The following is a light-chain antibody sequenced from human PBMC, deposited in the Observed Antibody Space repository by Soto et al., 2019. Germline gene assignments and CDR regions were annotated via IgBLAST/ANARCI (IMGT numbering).Light chain of an antibody. Sequence: EIVMTQSPATLSVSPGERATLSCRASQSVSSNLAWYQQKPGQAPRLLIYGASTRATGIPARFSGSGSGTEFTLTINSLQSEDSAVYYCKQYNNWPPVTFGGGTKVEIK. CDR1: QSVSSN. V-gene: IGKV3-15*01. J-gene: IGKJ4*01. CDR3: KQYNNWPPVT. CDR2: GAS.